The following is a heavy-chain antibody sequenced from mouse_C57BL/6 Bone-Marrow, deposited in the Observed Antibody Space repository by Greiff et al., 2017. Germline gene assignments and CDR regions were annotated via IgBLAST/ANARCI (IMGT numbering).Heavy chain of an antibody. CDR1: GYTFTSYW. V-gene: IGHV1-74*01. J-gene: IGHJ3*01. D-gene: IGHD1-1*01. CDR3: AMFITTVVAPD. Sequence: VQLQQPGAELVKPGASVKVSCKASGYTFTSYWMHWVKQRPGQGLEWIGRIHPSDSDTNYNQQFKGKATLTVDKSSSTAYMHLSSLTSEVSAVYYCAMFITTVVAPDWGQGTLVTVSA. CDR2: IHPSDSDT.